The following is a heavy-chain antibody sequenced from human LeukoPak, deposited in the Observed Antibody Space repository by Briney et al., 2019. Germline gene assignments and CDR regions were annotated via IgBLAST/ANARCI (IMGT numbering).Heavy chain of an antibody. D-gene: IGHD3-10*01. J-gene: IGHJ4*02. Sequence: GESLKISCKGSGYSFTSYWIGWVRQMPGKGLEWMGIIYPGDSDTRYSPSFQGQVIISVDKSISTAYLQWNSLKASDTAMYYCARLGRFLGFGELVFDYWGQGTLVTVSS. CDR3: ARLGRFLGFGELVFDY. V-gene: IGHV5-51*01. CDR2: IYPGDSDT. CDR1: GYSFTSYW.